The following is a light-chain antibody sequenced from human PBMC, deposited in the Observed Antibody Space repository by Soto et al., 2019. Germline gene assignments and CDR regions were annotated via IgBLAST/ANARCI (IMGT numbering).Light chain of an antibody. J-gene: IGKJ1*01. CDR2: GAS. CDR3: QQFSNWPRT. Sequence: EIVMTQSPGTLSVSPGERATLSCRASQSVRSNLAWYQQKPGQAPRLLIYGASTRATGIPARFSGSGSETEFTLTISSLQSEDFAVYYCQQFSNWPRTFGQGTKVDIK. CDR1: QSVRSN. V-gene: IGKV3-15*01.